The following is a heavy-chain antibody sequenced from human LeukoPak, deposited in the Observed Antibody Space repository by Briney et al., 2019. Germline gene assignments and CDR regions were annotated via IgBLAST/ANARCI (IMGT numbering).Heavy chain of an antibody. Sequence: SVKVSCKASGGTFSSYAISWVRQAPGQGLEWIGGIIPIFGTANYAQKFQGRVTITADESTSTAYMELSSLRSEDTAVYYCASTAPASTYYYYYYMDVWGKGTTVTISS. J-gene: IGHJ6*03. V-gene: IGHV1-69*13. CDR3: ASTAPASTYYYYYYMDV. D-gene: IGHD5-18*01. CDR2: IIPIFGTA. CDR1: GGTFSSYA.